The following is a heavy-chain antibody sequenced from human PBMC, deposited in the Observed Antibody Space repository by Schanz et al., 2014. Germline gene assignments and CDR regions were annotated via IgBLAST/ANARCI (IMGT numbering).Heavy chain of an antibody. CDR3: ARSMIEVAALDY. Sequence: QVPLVQSGAEVTKPGASVKVSCKASGYTFTGYYMHWVRQAPGQGLQWMGLINPNSGDTDYAHTFHGRVTMTRDTSISTAYMELSRLRSDDTAVYYCARSMIEVAALDYWGQGTLVTVSS. D-gene: IGHD3-22*01. CDR2: INPNSGDT. CDR1: GYTFTGYY. V-gene: IGHV1-2*06. J-gene: IGHJ4*02.